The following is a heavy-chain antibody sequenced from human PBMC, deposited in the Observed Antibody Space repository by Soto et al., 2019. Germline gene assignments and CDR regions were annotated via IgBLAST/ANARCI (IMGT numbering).Heavy chain of an antibody. Sequence: PGGSLRLSCAASGFSFATYDMNWFRQAPGKGLEWLSYISRSSGAIYYADSVKGRFAISRDNGKRSLFLQMNSLRAEDTAVYYCAIDDSDMARMSGMDVWGPVTTVTVPS. CDR2: ISRSSGAI. CDR1: GFSFATYD. V-gene: IGHV3-48*01. CDR3: AIDDSDMARMSGMDV. J-gene: IGHJ6*02. D-gene: IGHD2-15*01.